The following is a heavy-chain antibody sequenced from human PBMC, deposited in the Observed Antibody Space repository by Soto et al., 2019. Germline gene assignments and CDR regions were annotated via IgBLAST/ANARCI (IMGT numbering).Heavy chain of an antibody. CDR1: GYTFTGYY. D-gene: IGHD3-10*01. Sequence: ASVKVSCKASGYTFTGYYMHWVRQAPGQGLEWMGWINPNSGGTNYAQKFQGWVTMTRDTSISTAYMELSRLRSDDTAVDYYGSGSYWLNWFDPWGQGTLVTVSS. V-gene: IGHV1-2*04. CDR3: GSGSYWLNWFDP. J-gene: IGHJ5*02. CDR2: INPNSGGT.